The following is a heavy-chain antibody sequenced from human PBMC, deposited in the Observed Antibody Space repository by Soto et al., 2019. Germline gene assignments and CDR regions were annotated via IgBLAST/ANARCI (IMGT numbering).Heavy chain of an antibody. Sequence: SETLSLTCTVSGGSIISYYWSWILQPPWKGLEWIGYIYYSGSTNYNPSLKSRVTISVDTSKNQFSLKLSSVTAADTAVYYCAGGSYYDYIWGSYSYYFDYWGQGTLVTVSS. J-gene: IGHJ4*02. CDR2: IYYSGST. D-gene: IGHD3-16*01. V-gene: IGHV4-59*01. CDR1: GGSIISYY. CDR3: AGGSYYDYIWGSYSYYFDY.